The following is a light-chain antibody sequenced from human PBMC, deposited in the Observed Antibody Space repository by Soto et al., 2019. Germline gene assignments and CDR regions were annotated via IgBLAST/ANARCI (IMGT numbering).Light chain of an antibody. CDR1: QGISSY. CDR2: AAS. J-gene: IGKJ3*01. V-gene: IGKV1-9*01. Sequence: DIQLTQSPSFLSASVGDRVTITCRASQGISSYLAWYQQKPGKAPKLLIYAASTLQSGVPSRFSGSGSGTEFTLTISSLQPAEFATYYGQQLNSYPVTFGPGTKVDIK. CDR3: QQLNSYPVT.